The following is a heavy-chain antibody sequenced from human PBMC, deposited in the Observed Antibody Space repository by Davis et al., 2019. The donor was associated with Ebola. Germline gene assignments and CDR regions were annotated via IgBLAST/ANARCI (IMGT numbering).Heavy chain of an antibody. CDR1: GYSFSNYW. Sequence: GGSLRLSCKASGYSFSNYWIGWVRRMPGKGLEWMGIIYPDDSDIRYSPSFQGQVIISADKSIDTAYLQWRSLRASDTAMYYCARPASDAPTSGMDVWGQGTTVTVSS. D-gene: IGHD1-1*01. CDR3: ARPASDAPTSGMDV. CDR2: IYPDDSDI. V-gene: IGHV5-51*01. J-gene: IGHJ6*02.